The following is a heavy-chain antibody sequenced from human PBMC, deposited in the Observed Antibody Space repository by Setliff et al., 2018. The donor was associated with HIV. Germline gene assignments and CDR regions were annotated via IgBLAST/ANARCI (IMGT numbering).Heavy chain of an antibody. Sequence: SETLSLTCTVSGDSIRGYYWSWIRQLPGKGLEWMGYVFYTGFAAYNPSLKSRLTISVDTSKSQFSLRLTSVTAADTAIYYCARQVSIPGVAITPVDYWGQGALVTVSS. V-gene: IGHV4-59*08. D-gene: IGHD5-12*01. CDR2: VFYTGFA. J-gene: IGHJ4*02. CDR1: GDSIRGYY. CDR3: ARQVSIPGVAITPVDY.